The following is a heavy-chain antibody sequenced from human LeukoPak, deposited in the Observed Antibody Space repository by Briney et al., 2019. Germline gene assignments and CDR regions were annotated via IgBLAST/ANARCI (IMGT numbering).Heavy chain of an antibody. V-gene: IGHV4-39*01. CDR3: ARRNYDFWSGTYYFDY. Sequence: SETLSLTCTVSGGSISSSSYYWGWIRQPPGKGLEWIGSIYYSGSTYYNPSLKSRVTISVDTSKSQFSLKLSSVTAADTAVYYCARRNYDFWSGTYYFDYWGQGTLVTVSS. CDR2: IYYSGST. D-gene: IGHD3-3*01. CDR1: GGSISSSSYY. J-gene: IGHJ4*02.